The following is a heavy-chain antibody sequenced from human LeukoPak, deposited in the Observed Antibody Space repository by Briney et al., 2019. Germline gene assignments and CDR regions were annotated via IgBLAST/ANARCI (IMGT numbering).Heavy chain of an antibody. V-gene: IGHV4-34*01. CDR2: INHSGYT. J-gene: IGHJ4*02. CDR3: TRMTTGHDY. CDR1: GVSFDDYY. Sequence: SETLSLTCSVSGVSFDDYYWAWVRQTPGKGLEWIGEINHSGYTNDSPSLKSRVTLSIDTSRKQFSLNLRSVTVADAGTYYCTRMTTGHDYWGQGTLVTVSS. D-gene: IGHD4-17*01.